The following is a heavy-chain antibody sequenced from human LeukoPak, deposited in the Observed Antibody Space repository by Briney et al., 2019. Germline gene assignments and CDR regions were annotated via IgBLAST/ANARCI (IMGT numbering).Heavy chain of an antibody. V-gene: IGHV4-34*01. CDR1: GGSFSGYY. J-gene: IGHJ4*02. Sequence: SETLSLTCAVYGGSFSGYYWSWIRQPPGKGLEWIGEINHSGSTNYNPSLKSRVTISVDTSKNQFSLKLSSVTAADAAVYYCAFAGLGSQAPATDYWGQGTLVTVSS. CDR3: AFAGLGSQAPATDY. D-gene: IGHD2-2*01. CDR2: INHSGST.